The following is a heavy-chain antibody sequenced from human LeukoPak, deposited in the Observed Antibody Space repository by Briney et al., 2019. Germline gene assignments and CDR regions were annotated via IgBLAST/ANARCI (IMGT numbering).Heavy chain of an antibody. CDR1: GFTFSSYA. CDR2: ISYDGSNK. V-gene: IGHV3-30-3*01. Sequence: GGSLRLSCAASGFTFSSYAMHWVRQAPGKGLEWVAVISYDGSNKYYADSVKGRFTISRDNSKNTLYLQMNSLRAEDTAVYYCARDPITGTNAPLTPFFDYWGQGTLVTVSS. CDR3: ARDPITGTNAPLTPFFDY. D-gene: IGHD1-20*01. J-gene: IGHJ4*02.